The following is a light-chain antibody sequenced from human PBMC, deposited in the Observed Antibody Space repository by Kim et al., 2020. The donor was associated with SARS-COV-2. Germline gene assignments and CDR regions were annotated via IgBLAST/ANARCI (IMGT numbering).Light chain of an antibody. Sequence: ESVLTQSLGTVYLSPGERATLSCRASQTVSSSYLAWYQQKPGQAPSLLIYSASSRATCIPDRFSGSGSGTDLTLTISSLEPEDFAVYYCPQYVSSRWTFCQGTKVDIK. CDR3: PQYVSSRWT. J-gene: IGKJ1*01. V-gene: IGKV3-20*01. CDR1: QTVSSSY. CDR2: SAS.